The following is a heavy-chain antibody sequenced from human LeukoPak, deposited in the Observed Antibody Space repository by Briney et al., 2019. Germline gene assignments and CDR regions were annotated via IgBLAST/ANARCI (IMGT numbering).Heavy chain of an antibody. V-gene: IGHV3-21*01. CDR2: ISSSSSYI. J-gene: IGHJ6*04. CDR3: ARPTTYCSSTSGQPGV. CDR1: GFTFSSYS. Sequence: PGGSLRLSCAASGFTFSSYSMNWVRQAPGKGLEWVSSISSSSSYIYYADSVKGRFTISRDNAKNSLYLRMNSLRAEDRAVYYGARPTTYCSSTSGQPGVWGKGTTVTVSS. D-gene: IGHD2-2*01.